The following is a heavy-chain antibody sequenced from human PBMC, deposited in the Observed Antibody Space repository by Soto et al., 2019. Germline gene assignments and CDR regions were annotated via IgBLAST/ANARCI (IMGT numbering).Heavy chain of an antibody. Sequence: GGSLRLSCAASGFIFSNYGMHWVRQAPGKGLEWVALIYYDGSYENYADSVKGRFTISRDNSKSTLWLQMNSLRVEDTAVYYCAKRGGGGYDSNNDHSSGLFMGPSWGPGTMVNVAS. CDR1: GFIFSNYG. CDR2: IYYDGSYE. D-gene: IGHD3-22*01. J-gene: IGHJ5*02. CDR3: AKRGGGGYDSNNDHSSGLFMGPS. V-gene: IGHV3-33*06.